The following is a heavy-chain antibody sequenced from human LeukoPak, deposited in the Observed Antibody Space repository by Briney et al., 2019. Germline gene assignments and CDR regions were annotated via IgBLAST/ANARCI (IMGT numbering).Heavy chain of an antibody. CDR1: GFTFSTYA. Sequence: GGSLRLSCAASGFTFSTYAMSWVRQAPGKGLDWLSAISGSGGSTYYADSVKGRFTISRDNSKNTLYLQLDSLRAKDTAVYYCAKVSLGTAMTSWGQGTLVTVSS. D-gene: IGHD5-18*01. CDR3: AKVSLGTAMTS. J-gene: IGHJ5*02. V-gene: IGHV3-23*01. CDR2: ISGSGGST.